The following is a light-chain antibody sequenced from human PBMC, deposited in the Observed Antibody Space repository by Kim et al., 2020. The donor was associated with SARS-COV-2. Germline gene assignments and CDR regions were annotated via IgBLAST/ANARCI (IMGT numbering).Light chain of an antibody. Sequence: EIVLTQSPATLSLSPGERATLSCRASQSVSSYLACYQQKPGHATRLLIYDASNRATGIPARFSGSGSGTDFTLTISSLEPEDCAVYYCQQRSNWPTFGQGTKVEIK. CDR2: DAS. CDR3: QQRSNWPT. J-gene: IGKJ1*01. V-gene: IGKV3-11*01. CDR1: QSVSSY.